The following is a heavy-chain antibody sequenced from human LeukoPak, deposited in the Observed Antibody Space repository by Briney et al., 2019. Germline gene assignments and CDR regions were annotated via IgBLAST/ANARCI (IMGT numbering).Heavy chain of an antibody. CDR2: ISYSGST. CDR1: GGSMSSYY. Sequence: SETLSLTCSVSGGSMSSYYWSWTRQPPGKGLEWIGYISYSGSTNYNPSLKSRVTISVDTSKNHFSLKLSSVTAADTAVYYCARDRRYYDTSGTVYYDAMDVWGQGTTVTVSS. CDR3: ARDRRYYDTSGTVYYDAMDV. J-gene: IGHJ6*02. V-gene: IGHV4-59*01. D-gene: IGHD3-22*01.